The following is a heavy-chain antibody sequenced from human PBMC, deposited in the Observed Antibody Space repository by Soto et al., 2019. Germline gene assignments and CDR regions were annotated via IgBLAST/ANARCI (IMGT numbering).Heavy chain of an antibody. CDR1: GFTFSSGA. J-gene: IGHJ4*02. CDR2: ISGSGGST. D-gene: IGHD3-16*01. V-gene: IGHV3-23*01. Sequence: EVQLLESGGGLVQPGGSLRLSCAASGFTFSSGAMSWVRQAPGKGLEWVSSISGSGGSTSYAESVKGRFTISRDNSKNTLDLHMNKLLAEDTAVYYCAKGNWGHVAAFPFDWWGQGTLFTVSS. CDR3: AKGNWGHVAAFPFDW.